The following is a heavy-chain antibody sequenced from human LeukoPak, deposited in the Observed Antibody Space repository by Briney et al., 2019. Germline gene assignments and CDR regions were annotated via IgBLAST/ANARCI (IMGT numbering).Heavy chain of an antibody. J-gene: IGHJ2*01. CDR2: ISYDGSNE. CDR1: AFTFSNYG. CDR3: AKGGYTYGYGGYFDL. V-gene: IGHV3-30*18. D-gene: IGHD5-18*01. Sequence: GGSLRLSCAASAFTFSNYGMHWVRQAPGKLLECVAGISYDGSNEYYADSVKGRFTISRDNSKNTLDLQMSGLRSEDSAVYYCAKGGYTYGYGGYFDLWGRGTLVTASS.